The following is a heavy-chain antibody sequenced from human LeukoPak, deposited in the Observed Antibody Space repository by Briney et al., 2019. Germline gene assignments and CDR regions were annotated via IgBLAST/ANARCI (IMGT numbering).Heavy chain of an antibody. CDR3: AAGTRQLGPEDY. CDR2: ICYSGST. CDR1: GGSISSYC. Sequence: SETLSLTRTVSGGSISSYCCSWIPQPPGKGLEWLGYICYSGSTNYNTSLTSRVNISVDTSKNQFSLRLSSVTAADTAVYYCAAGTRQLGPEDYWGQGTLVTVSS. J-gene: IGHJ4*02. D-gene: IGHD6-13*01. V-gene: IGHV4-59*01.